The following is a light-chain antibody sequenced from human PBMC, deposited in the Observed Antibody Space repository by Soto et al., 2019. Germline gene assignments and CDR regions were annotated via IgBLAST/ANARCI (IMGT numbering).Light chain of an antibody. Sequence: EIVLTQSPATLSLSPGERATLSCRASQSIASYLAWYQHRPGQAPRLLVYDASKRATDIPARFSGSGSGTEFTLTISSLEPEDFAVYYCQLRTNWPPTWTFGQGTKVEIK. CDR1: QSIASY. V-gene: IGKV3-11*01. CDR3: QLRTNWPPTWT. J-gene: IGKJ1*01. CDR2: DAS.